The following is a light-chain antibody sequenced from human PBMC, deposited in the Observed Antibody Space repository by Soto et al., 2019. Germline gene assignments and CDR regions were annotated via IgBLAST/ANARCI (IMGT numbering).Light chain of an antibody. V-gene: IGKV3-15*01. CDR2: GAS. Sequence: EIVMTQSPATLSVSPGERATLSCRARQSVSSNLAWYQQKPGQAPRLLIYGASTRATGIPARFSGSGSGTEFTLTISSLQAEDVAFYYCQQYNNWPFTLGPGTKVAIK. J-gene: IGKJ3*01. CDR1: QSVSSN. CDR3: QQYNNWPFT.